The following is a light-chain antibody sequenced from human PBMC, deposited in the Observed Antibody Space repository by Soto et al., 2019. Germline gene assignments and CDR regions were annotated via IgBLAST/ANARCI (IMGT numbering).Light chain of an antibody. CDR2: EVF. V-gene: IGLV2-23*02. CDR3: CSYAGSATYV. Sequence: QSALAEPGTVSGYPGESITISCTGDSSGVGSYNLVSWYQQYPGKAPKLIIFEVFKRPSGVSHRFSGSKSGNTASLTISGLQAEDEANYYCCSYAGSATYVFGGGTKVTV. J-gene: IGLJ1*01. CDR1: SSGVGSYNL.